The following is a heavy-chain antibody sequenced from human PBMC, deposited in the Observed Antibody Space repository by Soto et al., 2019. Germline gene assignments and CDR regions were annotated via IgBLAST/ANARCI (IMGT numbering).Heavy chain of an antibody. Sequence: GGSLRLSCAASGFTFSSYGMHWVRQAPGKGLEWVAVIWYDGSNKYYADSVKGRFTISRDNSKNTLYLQMNSLRAEDTAVYYCARDRISGYDLSLPGDNYYGMDVWGQGTTVTVSS. J-gene: IGHJ6*02. CDR3: ARDRISGYDLSLPGDNYYGMDV. V-gene: IGHV3-33*01. CDR1: GFTFSSYG. CDR2: IWYDGSNK. D-gene: IGHD5-12*01.